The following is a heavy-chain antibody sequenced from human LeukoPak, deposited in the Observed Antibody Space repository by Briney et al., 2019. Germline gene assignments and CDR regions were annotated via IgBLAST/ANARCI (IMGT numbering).Heavy chain of an antibody. V-gene: IGHV4-34*01. Sequence: PSETLSLTCAVYGGSFSGYYWSWIRQPPGKGLEWIGEINHSGSTNYNPSLKSRVTISVDTSKNQFSLKLSSVTAADTAVYYCARDIYDFWSGYYSTFDYWGQGTLVTVSS. CDR3: ARDIYDFWSGYYSTFDY. D-gene: IGHD3-3*01. J-gene: IGHJ4*02. CDR1: GGSFSGYY. CDR2: INHSGST.